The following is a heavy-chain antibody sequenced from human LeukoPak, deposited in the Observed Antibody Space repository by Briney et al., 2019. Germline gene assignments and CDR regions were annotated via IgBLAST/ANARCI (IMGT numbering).Heavy chain of an antibody. CDR1: GGSISSGGYY. CDR2: IYYSGST. Sequence: SETLSLTCTVSGGSISSGGYYWSWIRQHPGKGLEWIGYIYYSGSTCYNPSLKSRVTISVDTSKNQFSLKLSSVTAADTAVYYCARDNSDFDEYAFDIWGQGTMVTVSS. D-gene: IGHD1-1*01. CDR3: ARDNSDFDEYAFDI. J-gene: IGHJ3*02. V-gene: IGHV4-31*03.